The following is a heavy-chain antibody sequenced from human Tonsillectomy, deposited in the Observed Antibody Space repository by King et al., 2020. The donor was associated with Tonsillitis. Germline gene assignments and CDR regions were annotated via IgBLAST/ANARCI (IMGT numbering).Heavy chain of an antibody. Sequence: HVQLVESGAEVKKPGSSVKVSCKASGDGDTFIKYAINWVRQAPGQGLEWMGGILPTYGTANYAQKFQGRVTTTADESTSTVYMELSSLRSEDTAVYYCARGGGAGNAMDVWGQGTTVTVSS. CDR1: GDGDTFIKYA. CDR2: ILPTYGTA. J-gene: IGHJ6*02. V-gene: IGHV1-69*01. CDR3: ARGGGAGNAMDV. D-gene: IGHD1-26*01.